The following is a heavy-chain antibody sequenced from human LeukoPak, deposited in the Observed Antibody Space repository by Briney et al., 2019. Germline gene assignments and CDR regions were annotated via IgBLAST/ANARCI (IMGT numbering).Heavy chain of an antibody. D-gene: IGHD5-24*01. CDR1: GFTFTDYL. CDR2: INSDGITT. CDR3: TRGWHQNIFDY. J-gene: IGHJ4*02. Sequence: SGGSLRLSCAASGFTFTDYLMHWVRQAPGKGLVWVSHINSDGITTRYADSVKGRFSVSTDSAKNTLYLQMNSLRVEDTAVYFCTRGWHQNIFDYWGQGALVTVSS. V-gene: IGHV3-74*01.